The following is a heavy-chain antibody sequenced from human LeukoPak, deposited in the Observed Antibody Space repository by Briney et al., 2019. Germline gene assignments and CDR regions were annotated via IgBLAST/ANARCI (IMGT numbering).Heavy chain of an antibody. CDR1: GFTFSSYA. Sequence: GGSLRLSCAASGFTFSSYAMHWVRQAPGKGLEWVAVISYDGSNKYYADSVKGRFTISRDNSKNTLYLQMNSLRAEDTAVYYCAKHHCSSTSCYRVFDFWGQGTLVTVSS. CDR2: ISYDGSNK. V-gene: IGHV3-30-3*02. CDR3: AKHHCSSTSCYRVFDF. J-gene: IGHJ4*02. D-gene: IGHD2-2*02.